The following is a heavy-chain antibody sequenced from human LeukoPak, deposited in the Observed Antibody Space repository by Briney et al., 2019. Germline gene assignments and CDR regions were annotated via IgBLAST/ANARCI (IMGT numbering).Heavy chain of an antibody. J-gene: IGHJ4*02. V-gene: IGHV3-30*04. Sequence: GRSLRLFCVGSGFTFSKYAMHWVRQAPGKGLEWLAVISFDAKHKYYGDSVKGRFTISRDNSNNTLYLQMSGLTSEDTALYYCARGRVVPATRLDYWGRGTLVTVSS. D-gene: IGHD2-15*01. CDR3: ARGRVVPATRLDY. CDR1: GFTFSKYA. CDR2: ISFDAKHK.